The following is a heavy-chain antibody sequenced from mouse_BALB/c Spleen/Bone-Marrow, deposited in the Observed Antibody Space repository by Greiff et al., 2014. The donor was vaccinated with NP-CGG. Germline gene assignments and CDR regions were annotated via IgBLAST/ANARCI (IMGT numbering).Heavy chain of an antibody. D-gene: IGHD2-1*01. CDR3: ARGNPLYAMDY. Sequence: VQLVESGAELAKPGASVKMSCKASGYTFTSYWMHWVKQRPGQGLEWIGYINPSTGYTDYNQKFNDKATLTADKSSSTAYMHLSSLTSKDSAVYYCARGNPLYAMDYWGQGTSVTVSS. J-gene: IGHJ4*01. CDR2: INPSTGYT. CDR1: GYTFTSYW. V-gene: IGHV1-7*01.